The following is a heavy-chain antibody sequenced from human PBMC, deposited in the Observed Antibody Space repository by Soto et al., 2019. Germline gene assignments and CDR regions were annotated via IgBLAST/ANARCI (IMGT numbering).Heavy chain of an antibody. Sequence: QVQLVESGGGVVQPGRSLRLSCAASGFTFSSYGMHWVRQAPGKGLEWVAVISYDGSNKYYADSVKGRFTISRDNSKNQMYLQMNSLRAEDTAVYYCAKDPRSRFGVYKPNWFDPWGQGTLVTVSS. CDR2: ISYDGSNK. CDR1: GFTFSSYG. D-gene: IGHD3-10*01. CDR3: AKDPRSRFGVYKPNWFDP. V-gene: IGHV3-30*18. J-gene: IGHJ5*02.